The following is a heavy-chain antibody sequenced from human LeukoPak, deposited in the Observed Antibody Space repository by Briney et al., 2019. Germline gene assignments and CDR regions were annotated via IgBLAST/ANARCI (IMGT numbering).Heavy chain of an antibody. CDR1: GFTFSNYA. CDR3: AKRSPRDYYYNMDV. J-gene: IGHJ6*02. CDR2: ILESGGST. V-gene: IGHV3-23*01. Sequence: PGGSLRLSCAAPGFTFSNYAMSWVRQAPGKGPEWVSAILESGGSTYYADSVKGRFTISRDNSKNTLYLQMNSLRAEDTAVYYCAKRSPRDYYYNMDVWGQGTTVTVSS.